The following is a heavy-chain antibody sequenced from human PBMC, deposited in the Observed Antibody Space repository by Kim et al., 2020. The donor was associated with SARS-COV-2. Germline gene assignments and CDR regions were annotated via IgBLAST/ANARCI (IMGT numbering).Heavy chain of an antibody. CDR3: ARETASGYSSSNWFDP. V-gene: IGHV1-2*06. CDR2: INPNSGGT. Sequence: ASVKVSCKASGYTFTGYYMHWVRQAPGQGLEWMGRINPNSGGTNYAQKFQGRVTMTRDTSISTAYMELSRLTSDDTAVYYCARETASGYSSSNWFDPWGQGTLVTVSS. J-gene: IGHJ5*02. D-gene: IGHD6-6*01. CDR1: GYTFTGYY.